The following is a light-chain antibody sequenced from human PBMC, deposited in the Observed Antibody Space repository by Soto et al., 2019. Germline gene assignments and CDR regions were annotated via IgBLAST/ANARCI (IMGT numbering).Light chain of an antibody. CDR1: SSNIGAGYD. J-gene: IGLJ2*01. CDR2: GNS. CDR3: QSYASSLSAV. Sequence: QSVLTQPPSVSGAPGQRVTISCTGSSSNIGAGYDVRWYQQLPGTAPKLLIYGNSNRPSGVPDRFSGSKSGTSASLAITGLQAEDEADYYCQSYASSLSAVFGGGTKLTVL. V-gene: IGLV1-40*01.